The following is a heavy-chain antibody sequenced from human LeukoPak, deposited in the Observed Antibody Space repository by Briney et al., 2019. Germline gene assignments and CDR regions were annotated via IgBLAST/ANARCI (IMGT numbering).Heavy chain of an antibody. D-gene: IGHD3-22*01. CDR2: ISAYNGNT. J-gene: IGHJ5*02. CDR3: ARWAVYYDSSGYYGWFDP. Sequence: GASVKVSCKASGYTFTSYGISWVRQAPGQGLEWMRWISAYNGNTNYAQKLQGRVTMTTDTSTSTAYMELRSLRSDDTAVYYCARWAVYYDSSGYYGWFDPWGQGTLVTVSS. CDR1: GYTFTSYG. V-gene: IGHV1-18*01.